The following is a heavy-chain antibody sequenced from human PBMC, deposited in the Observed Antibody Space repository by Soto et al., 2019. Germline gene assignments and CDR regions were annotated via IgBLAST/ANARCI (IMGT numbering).Heavy chain of an antibody. CDR1: GGSISSGGYY. J-gene: IGHJ4*02. V-gene: IGHV4-31*03. CDR2: IYYSGST. CDR3: AKEPLT. Sequence: QVQLQESGPGLVKPSQTLSLTCTVSGGSISSGGYYWSWIRQHPGKGLEWIGYIYYSGSTYYNPSLKRRLTIPADTSKDQCSLTLSSVTAAEPAVYYCAKEPLTWGQGTLITASS.